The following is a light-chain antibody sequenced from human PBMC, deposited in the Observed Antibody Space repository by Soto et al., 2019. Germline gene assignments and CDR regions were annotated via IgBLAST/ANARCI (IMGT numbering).Light chain of an antibody. CDR2: GAS. V-gene: IGKV3-20*01. CDR3: QQYGGSLT. Sequence: MALTQSPGTLSLSPGERATLSCRTSHSLSKNYLAWYQQRPGQAPRLLIYGASNRATGIPDRFSGSGSGTDFTFSISRLEPEDFAVYYCQQYGGSLTFGGGTKVDI. CDR1: HSLSKNY. J-gene: IGKJ4*01.